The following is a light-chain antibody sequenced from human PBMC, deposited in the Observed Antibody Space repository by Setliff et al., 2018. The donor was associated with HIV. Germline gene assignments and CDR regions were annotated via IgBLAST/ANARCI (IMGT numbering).Light chain of an antibody. CDR2: DVT. CDR3: SSFAGRLHV. J-gene: IGLJ1*01. CDR1: SSDVVSYNY. V-gene: IGLV2-11*01. Sequence: QSVLTQPRSVSGSPGQSVTIPCTGTSSDVVSYNYVTWYQQHPGKVPKLMIYDVTRRPSGVPDRFSGSRSGNTASLTISGLQAEDEADYYCSSFAGRLHVFGTGTKVTVL.